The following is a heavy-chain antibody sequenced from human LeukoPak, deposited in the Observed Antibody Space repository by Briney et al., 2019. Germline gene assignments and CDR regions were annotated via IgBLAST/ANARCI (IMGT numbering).Heavy chain of an antibody. CDR2: IRYDGSNK. J-gene: IGHJ4*02. CDR3: AKDRLWYDSSGYYGNYFDY. Sequence: PGGSLRLSCAASGFTFSSYGMHWVRQAPGKGLEWVAFIRYDGSNKYYADSVKGRFTISRDNSKNTLYLQMNSLRAEDTAVYYCAKDRLWYDSSGYYGNYFDYWGQGTLVTVSS. V-gene: IGHV3-30*02. D-gene: IGHD3-22*01. CDR1: GFTFSSYG.